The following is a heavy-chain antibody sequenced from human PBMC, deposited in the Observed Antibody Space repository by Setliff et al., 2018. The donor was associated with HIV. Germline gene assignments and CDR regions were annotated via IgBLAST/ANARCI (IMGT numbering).Heavy chain of an antibody. D-gene: IGHD6-13*01. CDR1: GGSFSGYY. V-gene: IGHV4-34*01. Sequence: SETLSLTCAVYGGSFSGYYWSWIRQPPGKGLEWIGEINHRGRTNFEASLQSRVTKSVDTSTNQFSLKLSSVTAADTAGYYCARGGLTAAGTLLLVGYFDYWGQGTLVTVSS. CDR3: ARGGLTAAGTLLLVGYFDY. J-gene: IGHJ4*02. CDR2: INHRGRT.